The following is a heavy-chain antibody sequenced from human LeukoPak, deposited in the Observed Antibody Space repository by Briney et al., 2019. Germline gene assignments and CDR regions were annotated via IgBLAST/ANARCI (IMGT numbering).Heavy chain of an antibody. CDR3: ARDPVDTAMDDY. CDR2: IIPIFGTA. V-gene: IGHV1-69*13. CDR1: GGTFSSYA. Sequence: ASVKVSCKASGGTFSSYAISWVRQAPGQGLEWMGGIIPIFGTANYAQKFQGRVTTTADESTSTAYMELSSLRSEDTAVYYCARDPVDTAMDDYWGQGTLVTVSS. J-gene: IGHJ4*02. D-gene: IGHD5-18*01.